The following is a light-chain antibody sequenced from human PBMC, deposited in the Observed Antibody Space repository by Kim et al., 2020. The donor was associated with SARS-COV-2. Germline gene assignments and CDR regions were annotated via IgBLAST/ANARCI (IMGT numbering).Light chain of an antibody. Sequence: QAGLTQPPSVSKGLRQTATLTCTGDSDNVGHQGATWLQQHQGHPPKLLSYRNNNRPSGISERLSASRSGNTASLTITGLQPDDEADYYCSAWDSSLNAWVFGGGTQLTVL. CDR1: SDNVGHQG. CDR3: SAWDSSLNAWV. J-gene: IGLJ3*02. CDR2: RNN. V-gene: IGLV10-54*01.